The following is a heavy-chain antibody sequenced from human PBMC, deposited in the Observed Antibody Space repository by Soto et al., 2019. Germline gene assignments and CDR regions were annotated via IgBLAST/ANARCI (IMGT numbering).Heavy chain of an antibody. Sequence: SQTLSLTCAISGDSVSSNSAAWNWIRQSPSRGLEWLGRTYYRSKWYNDYAVSVKSRITINPDTSKNQFSLQLNSVTPEDTAVYYCARVTSTTSWYGSGWFDPWGQGTLVTVSS. CDR1: GDSVSSNSAA. D-gene: IGHD2-2*01. V-gene: IGHV6-1*01. CDR2: TYYRSKWYN. CDR3: ARVTSTTSWYGSGWFDP. J-gene: IGHJ5*02.